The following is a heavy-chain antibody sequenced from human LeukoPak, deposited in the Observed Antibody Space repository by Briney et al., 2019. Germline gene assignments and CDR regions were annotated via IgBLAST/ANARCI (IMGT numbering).Heavy chain of an antibody. CDR2: LYNAGST. D-gene: IGHD3-22*01. CDR1: GFIVSNNY. Sequence: GGSLRLSCVAPGFIVSNNYMSWVCQAPGKGLEWVSVLYNAGSTYYADSVKGRFTISRDNSKNTLYLQMYSLRAEDTAVYYCASLKGLFDYFDYWGQGILVTVYS. J-gene: IGHJ4*02. CDR3: ASLKGLFDYFDY. V-gene: IGHV3-53*01.